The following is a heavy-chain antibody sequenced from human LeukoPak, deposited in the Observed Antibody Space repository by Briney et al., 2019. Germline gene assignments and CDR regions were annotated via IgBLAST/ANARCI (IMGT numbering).Heavy chain of an antibody. CDR1: GYTFTGYY. CDR2: INPNSGGT. V-gene: IGHV1-2*06. Sequence: GASVKVSCKASGYTFTGYYMHWVRQAPGQGLEWMGRINPNSGGTNYAQKFQGRVTMTRDTSISTAYMELSRLRSDDTAVYYSASQSYCSGGRCYQINDSWGQGTLVTVSS. CDR3: ASQSYCSGGRCYQINDS. D-gene: IGHD2-15*01. J-gene: IGHJ4*02.